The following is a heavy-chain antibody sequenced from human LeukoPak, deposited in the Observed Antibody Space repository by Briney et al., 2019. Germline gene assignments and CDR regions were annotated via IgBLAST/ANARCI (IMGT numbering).Heavy chain of an antibody. Sequence: GASVKVSCKASGYTFTGYYMHWVRQAPGQGLEWMGWINPNSGGTNYAQKFQGRVTMTRDTSISTAYMELSSLRSEDTAVYYCARDVGATLFPPSSWGQGTMVTVSS. V-gene: IGHV1-2*02. CDR1: GYTFTGYY. D-gene: IGHD1-26*01. CDR3: ARDVGATLFPPSS. CDR2: INPNSGGT. J-gene: IGHJ3*01.